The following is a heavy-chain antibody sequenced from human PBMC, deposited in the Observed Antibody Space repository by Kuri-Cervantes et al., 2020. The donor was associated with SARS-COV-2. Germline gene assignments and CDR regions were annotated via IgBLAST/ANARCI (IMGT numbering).Heavy chain of an antibody. Sequence: GESLKISCEVPGFLFSASAIHWVRQGSGKGLEWVGRVRGKANNYATAYAASVKGRFTISRDDSKNMAYLQMNSLKTEDTAVYYCARESGSSYDYVWGSYRYRNGWFDPWGQGTLVTVSS. J-gene: IGHJ5*02. CDR3: ARESGSSYDYVWGSYRYRNGWFDP. V-gene: IGHV3-73*01. CDR1: GFLFSASA. CDR2: VRGKANNYAT. D-gene: IGHD3-16*02.